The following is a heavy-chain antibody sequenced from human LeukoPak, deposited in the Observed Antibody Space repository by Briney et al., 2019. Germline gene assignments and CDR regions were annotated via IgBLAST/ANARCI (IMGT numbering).Heavy chain of an antibody. CDR3: ARAWDIVVVVAAPDEDYYYYYMDV. Sequence: SVKVSCKASEGTFSSYAISRVRQAPGQGLEWMGGIIPIFGTANYAQKFQGRVTITADESTSTAYMELSSLRSEDTAVYYCARAWDIVVVVAAPDEDYYYYYMDVWGKGTTVTVS. J-gene: IGHJ6*03. CDR1: EGTFSSYA. CDR2: IIPIFGTA. D-gene: IGHD2-15*01. V-gene: IGHV1-69*01.